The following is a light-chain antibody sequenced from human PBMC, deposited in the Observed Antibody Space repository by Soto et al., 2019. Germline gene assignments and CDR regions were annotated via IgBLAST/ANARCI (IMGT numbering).Light chain of an antibody. CDR1: QSVSSY. V-gene: IGKV3-11*01. J-gene: IGKJ4*01. Sequence: EIVLTQSPATLSLSPGERATLSCRASQSVSSYLAWYQQKPGQGPRLLIYDAYNRATGIPARFSGSGSGTDFALTIISLEPEDFAFYYCQQRSNWPPGLTFGGGTKVEIK. CDR2: DAY. CDR3: QQRSNWPPGLT.